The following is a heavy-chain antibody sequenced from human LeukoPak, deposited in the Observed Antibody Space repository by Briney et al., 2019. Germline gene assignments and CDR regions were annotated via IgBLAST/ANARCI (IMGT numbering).Heavy chain of an antibody. CDR3: ARDPTPRYCSGGSCYTHYGMDV. V-gene: IGHV3-21*01. CDR2: ISSSSSYI. J-gene: IGHJ6*02. Sequence: GGSLRLSCAASGFTFSSYAMSWVRQAPGKGLEWVSSISSSSSYIYYANSVKGRLTISRDNAKNSLYLQMNSLRAEDTAVYYCARDPTPRYCSGGSCYTHYGMDVWGQGTTVTVSS. D-gene: IGHD2-15*01. CDR1: GFTFSSYA.